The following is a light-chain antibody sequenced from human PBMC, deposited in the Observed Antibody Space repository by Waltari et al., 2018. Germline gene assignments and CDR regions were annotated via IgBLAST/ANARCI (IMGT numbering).Light chain of an antibody. V-gene: IGLV3-19*01. Sequence: SSELTQDPAVSVALGQTVRITCQGDSLRTSYASWYQQKSGQAPVLVLFGKNKRPSGIPDRFSGYNSETTTSLTITGAQAEDEADYYCQSYDTSLRVVFGGGTKLTVL. CDR2: GKN. J-gene: IGLJ3*02. CDR3: QSYDTSLRVV. CDR1: SLRTSY.